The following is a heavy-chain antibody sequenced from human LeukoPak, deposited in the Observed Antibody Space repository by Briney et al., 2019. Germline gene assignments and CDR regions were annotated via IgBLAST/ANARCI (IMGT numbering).Heavy chain of an antibody. Sequence: GGSLRLSCAASGFTFSSYWMHWVRQVPGKGLVWVSRINSDGSSTSYADSVKGRFTISRDNAKNTLYLQMNSLRDEDTALYSCAKTHGNGWYFDYWGQGNLVTVAS. CDR3: AKTHGNGWYFDY. V-gene: IGHV3-74*01. CDR2: INSDGSST. D-gene: IGHD6-19*01. CDR1: GFTFSSYW. J-gene: IGHJ4*02.